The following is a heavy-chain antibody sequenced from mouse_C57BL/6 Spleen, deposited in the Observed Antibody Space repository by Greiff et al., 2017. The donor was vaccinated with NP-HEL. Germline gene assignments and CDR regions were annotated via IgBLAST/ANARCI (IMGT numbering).Heavy chain of an antibody. Sequence: EVQLVESGPGMVKPSQSLSLTCTVTGYSITSGYDWHWIRHFPGNKLEWMGYISYSGSTNYNPSLKSRISITHDTSKNHFFLKLNSVTTEDTATYYCARTGQGAWFAYWGQGTLVTVSS. D-gene: IGHD3-3*01. J-gene: IGHJ3*01. CDR3: ARTGQGAWFAY. CDR1: GYSITSGYD. V-gene: IGHV3-1*01. CDR2: ISYSGST.